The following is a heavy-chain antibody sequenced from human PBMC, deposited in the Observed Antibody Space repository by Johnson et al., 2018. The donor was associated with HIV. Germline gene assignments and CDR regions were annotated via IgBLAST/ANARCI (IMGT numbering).Heavy chain of an antibody. Sequence: EVQLVESGGGLVQPGRSLRLSCAASGFTFDDYAMHWVRQAPGKGLEWVSGISWNSGSIGYADSVKGRFTISRDNSKNTLFVQMSSLRVDDTAVYYCAKDRNGNWGDAFDIWGQGTMVTVSS. CDR1: GFTFDDYA. CDR3: AKDRNGNWGDAFDI. V-gene: IGHV3-9*01. CDR2: ISWNSGSI. D-gene: IGHD3-16*01. J-gene: IGHJ3*02.